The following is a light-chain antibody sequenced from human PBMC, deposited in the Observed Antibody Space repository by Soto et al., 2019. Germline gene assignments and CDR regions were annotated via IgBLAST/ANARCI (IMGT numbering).Light chain of an antibody. Sequence: QSVLTQPPSVSGAPGQRVTISCTGSSSNIGAGYDVHWYQQLPGTAPKLLIYVNSNRPSGVPDRFSGSKSGTSASLAITGLQAEDEADYYCQSYDSSLSGRYVFGTGTKV. V-gene: IGLV1-40*01. J-gene: IGLJ1*01. CDR2: VNS. CDR1: SSNIGAGYD. CDR3: QSYDSSLSGRYV.